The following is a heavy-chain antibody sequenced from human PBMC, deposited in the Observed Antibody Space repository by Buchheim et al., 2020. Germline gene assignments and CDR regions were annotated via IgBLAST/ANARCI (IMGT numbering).Heavy chain of an antibody. CDR1: GFTFSGYG. J-gene: IGHJ4*02. V-gene: IGHV3-33*01. CDR3: ARWGIAAIGGIDY. CDR2: IWYDGNRK. D-gene: IGHD6-13*01. Sequence: QVQLVESGGGVVQPGTSLRLSCAASGFTFSGYGMDWVRQAPGKGLEWVAVIWYDGNRKHYADSVKGRLTISRDNYKNMLYLEMNSLRAEDTAVYYCARWGIAAIGGIDYWGQGTL.